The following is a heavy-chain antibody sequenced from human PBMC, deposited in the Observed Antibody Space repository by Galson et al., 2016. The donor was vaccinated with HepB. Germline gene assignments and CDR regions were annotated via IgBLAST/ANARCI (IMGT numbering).Heavy chain of an antibody. CDR3: AKDEGWAAAGRYYFDY. CDR2: IRSGGDT. CDR1: GFPFSNYV. J-gene: IGHJ4*02. Sequence: LRLSCAASGFPFSNYVMTWVRQTPGKGLEWVSNIRSGGDTYYADSLKGRFTISRDNSKNTLFLQMHSLRAEDTAVYYCAKDEGWAAAGRYYFDYWGQGTLVTVSS. D-gene: IGHD6-13*01. V-gene: IGHV3-23*01.